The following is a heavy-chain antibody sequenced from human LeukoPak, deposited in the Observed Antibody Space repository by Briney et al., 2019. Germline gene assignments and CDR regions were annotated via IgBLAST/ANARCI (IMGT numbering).Heavy chain of an antibody. CDR3: ARDAHSSGSYYGAY. J-gene: IGHJ4*02. CDR2: ISTSSNTI. D-gene: IGHD3-22*01. V-gene: IGHV3-48*04. Sequence: GGALRLSRVPSRFTFSSFSMKWVRQAPGKGLEWLSHISTSSNTIYYADSVKGRFTISRDNAKNSLYLQMDSLRAEDTAVYHCARDAHSSGSYYGAYWGQGTLVTVSS. CDR1: RFTFSSFS.